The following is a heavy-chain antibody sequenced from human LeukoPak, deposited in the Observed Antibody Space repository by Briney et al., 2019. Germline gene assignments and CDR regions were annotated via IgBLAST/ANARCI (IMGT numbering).Heavy chain of an antibody. V-gene: IGHV4-34*01. CDR2: INHSGST. D-gene: IGHD3-10*01. Sequence: KPSETLSLTCAVYGGSFSGYYWSWIRQPPGKGLEWIGEINHSGSTNYNPSLKSRVTISVDTSKNQFSLKLSSVTAADTAVYYCARGHREREYYFDYWGQGTLVTVSS. CDR1: GGSFSGYY. CDR3: ARGHREREYYFDY. J-gene: IGHJ4*02.